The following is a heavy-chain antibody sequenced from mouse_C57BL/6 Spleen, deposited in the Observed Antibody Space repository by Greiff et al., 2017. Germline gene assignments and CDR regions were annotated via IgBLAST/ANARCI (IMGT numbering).Heavy chain of an antibody. J-gene: IGHJ4*01. Sequence: VQLQQSVAELVRPGASVKLSCTASGFNIKNTYMHWVKQRPEQGLEWIGRIDPADGNTENAPKFQGKGNLTADTSSNAAYLQLSILTSEDAAIYYCGLRYGGDDGYAMDYWGQGTSVTVSS. D-gene: IGHD1-1*02. CDR3: GLRYGGDDGYAMDY. CDR2: IDPADGNT. CDR1: GFNIKNTY. V-gene: IGHV14-3*01.